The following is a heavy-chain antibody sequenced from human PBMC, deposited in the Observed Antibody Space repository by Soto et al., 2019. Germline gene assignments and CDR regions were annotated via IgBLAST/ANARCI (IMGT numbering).Heavy chain of an antibody. D-gene: IGHD6-13*01. CDR2: ISGSGGST. J-gene: IGHJ4*02. CDR3: AKGGYSSSWPTGY. Sequence: PGGSLRLSCAASGFTFSSYAMSWVRQAPGKGLEWVSAISGSGGSTYYADSVKGRFTISGDNSKNTLYLQMNSLRAEDTAVYYCAKGGYSSSWPTGYWGQGTLVTVSS. CDR1: GFTFSSYA. V-gene: IGHV3-23*01.